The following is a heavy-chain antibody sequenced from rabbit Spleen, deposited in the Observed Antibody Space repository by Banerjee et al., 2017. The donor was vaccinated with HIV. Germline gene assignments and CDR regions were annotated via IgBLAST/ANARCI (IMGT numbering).Heavy chain of an antibody. CDR2: IDTGSSGFT. CDR1: GFSFSLNYC. D-gene: IGHD8-1*01. J-gene: IGHJ6*01. V-gene: IGHV1S40*01. Sequence: QSLEESGGGLVRPEGSLTLTCTASGFSFSLNYCMCWVRQAPGKGLEWIACIDTGSSGFTYFASWAKGRFTISKTSSTTVTLQMTSLTAADTATYFCARDTGSSFSTYGMDLWGPGTLVTVS. CDR3: ARDTGSSFSTYGMDL.